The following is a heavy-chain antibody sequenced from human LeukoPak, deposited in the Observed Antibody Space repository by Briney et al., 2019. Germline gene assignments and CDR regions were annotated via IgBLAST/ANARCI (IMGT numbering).Heavy chain of an antibody. D-gene: IGHD3-3*01. V-gene: IGHV3-30*02. CDR1: GFTFSSYG. CDR3: AKVRGGDFWSGYYTAYFDY. J-gene: IGHJ4*02. Sequence: GGSLRLSCAASGFTFSSYGMHWVRQAPGKGLGWVAFIRYDGSNKYYADSVKGRFTISRDNSKSTLYLQMNSLRAEDTAVYYCAKVRGGDFWSGYYTAYFDYWGQGTLVTVSS. CDR2: IRYDGSNK.